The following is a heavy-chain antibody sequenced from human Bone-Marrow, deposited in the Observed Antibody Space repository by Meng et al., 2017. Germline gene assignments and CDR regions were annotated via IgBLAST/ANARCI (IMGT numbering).Heavy chain of an antibody. CDR3: ARERYYYGSGSYIDAFDI. CDR2: IGNSGSNI. J-gene: IGHJ3*02. Sequence: GGSLRLSCAASGFTFSDYYMSWIRQAPGKGLEWVSYIGNSGSNIYYADSVKGRFTISRDNAKNSMYLQMNSLRAEDTAVYYCARERYYYGSGSYIDAFDIWGQGTMVTVSS. CDR1: GFTFSDYY. D-gene: IGHD3-10*01. V-gene: IGHV3-11*01.